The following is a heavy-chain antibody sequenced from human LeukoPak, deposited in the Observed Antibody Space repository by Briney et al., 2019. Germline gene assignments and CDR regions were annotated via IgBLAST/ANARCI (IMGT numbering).Heavy chain of an antibody. D-gene: IGHD2-2*01. V-gene: IGHV3-23*01. CDR3: AKSQRNDQQVVQRIDY. CDR1: RFTFSTYA. CDR2: ISGSGDTT. J-gene: IGHJ4*02. Sequence: GGSLRLSCTASRFTFSTYAMSWVRQAPGKGLEWVSSISGSGDTTYYTGSGKGRFTISRDNSKNALYLQMGSLRAEDTAVYYCAKSQRNDQQVVQRIDYWGQGTLVTVSS.